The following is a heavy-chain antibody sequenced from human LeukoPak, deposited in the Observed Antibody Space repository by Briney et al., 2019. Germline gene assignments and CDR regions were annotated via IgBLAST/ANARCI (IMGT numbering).Heavy chain of an antibody. CDR1: GFTFSSYS. V-gene: IGHV3-48*01. Sequence: GGSLRLSCAASGFTFSSYSMNWVRQAPGKGLEWVSYISSSSSTIYYADSVKGRFTISRDNAKNSLYLQMNSLRAEDTAVYYCARDRGSYSTFLDYYYIDVWGKGTTVTVSS. D-gene: IGHD1-26*01. J-gene: IGHJ6*03. CDR3: ARDRGSYSTFLDYYYIDV. CDR2: ISSSSSTI.